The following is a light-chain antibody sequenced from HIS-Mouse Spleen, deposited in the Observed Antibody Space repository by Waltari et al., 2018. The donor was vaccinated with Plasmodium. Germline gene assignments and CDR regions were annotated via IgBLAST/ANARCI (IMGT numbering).Light chain of an antibody. CDR2: GAS. CDR1: RSVSST. CDR3: QQYNNWSFT. Sequence: EIVMTQSPATLSVSPGERATLACRASRSVSSTLAWYQQKPGQAPRLLIYGASTRATGSPARFSGSGSGTEFTRTISSLQSEDFAVYYCQQYNNWSFTVGPGTKVDI. J-gene: IGKJ3*01. V-gene: IGKV3-15*01.